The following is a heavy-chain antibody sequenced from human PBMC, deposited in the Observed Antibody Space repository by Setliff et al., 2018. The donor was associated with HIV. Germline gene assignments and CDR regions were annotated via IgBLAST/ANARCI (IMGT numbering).Heavy chain of an antibody. Sequence: SETLSLTCAVSACSISSGYYWGWIRQPPGKGLEWIGSIYHSGSTYYNPSLMSRVTISVDTSKNQFSLKLRSVTAADRAVYYCARQWRDQYNSGVSTEYFQHWGLGTLVTVSS. CDR2: IYHSGST. D-gene: IGHD3-22*01. V-gene: IGHV4-38-2*01. J-gene: IGHJ1*01. CDR3: ARQWRDQYNSGVSTEYFQH. CDR1: ACSISSGYY.